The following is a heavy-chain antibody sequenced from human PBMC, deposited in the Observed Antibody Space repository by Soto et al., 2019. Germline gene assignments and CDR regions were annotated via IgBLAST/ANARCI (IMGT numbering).Heavy chain of an antibody. CDR1: GFTFSSYA. D-gene: IGHD5-12*01. CDR3: AKASMYSGYDPNFDY. J-gene: IGHJ4*02. CDR2: ISGSGGST. Sequence: GGSLRLSCAASGFTFSSYAMSWVRQAPGKGLEWVSAISGSGGSTYYADSVKGRFTISGDNSKNTLYLQMNSLRAEDTAVYYCAKASMYSGYDPNFDYWGQGTLVTVSS. V-gene: IGHV3-23*01.